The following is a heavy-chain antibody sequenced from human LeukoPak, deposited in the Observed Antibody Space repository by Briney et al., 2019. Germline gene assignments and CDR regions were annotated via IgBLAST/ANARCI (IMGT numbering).Heavy chain of an antibody. Sequence: PSETLSLTCTVSGGSISSSSYYWGWIRQPPGTGLEWLGSIYYSGSTYYNPSLKSRVTISVDTSKNQFSLKLSSVTAADTAVYYCASTPLVRGVSWFDPWGQGTLVTVSS. J-gene: IGHJ5*02. V-gene: IGHV4-39*01. D-gene: IGHD3-10*01. CDR3: ASTPLVRGVSWFDP. CDR1: GGSISSSSYY. CDR2: IYYSGST.